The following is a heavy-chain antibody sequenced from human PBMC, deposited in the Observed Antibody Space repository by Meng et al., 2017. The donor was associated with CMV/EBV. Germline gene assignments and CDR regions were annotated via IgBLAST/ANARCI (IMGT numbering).Heavy chain of an antibody. V-gene: IGHV1-69*01. CDR3: ARDGKSIVGATHFDY. CDR2: IIPIFGTA. D-gene: IGHD1-26*01. Sequence: AGGTFSSYDISWVRQAPGQGLEWMGGIIPIFGTANYAQKFQGRVTITADESTSTAYMELSSLRSEDTAVYYCARDGKSIVGATHFDYWGQGTLVTVSS. CDR1: GGTFSSYD. J-gene: IGHJ4*02.